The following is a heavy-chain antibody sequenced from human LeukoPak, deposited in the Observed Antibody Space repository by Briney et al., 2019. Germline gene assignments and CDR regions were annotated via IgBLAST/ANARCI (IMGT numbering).Heavy chain of an antibody. D-gene: IGHD6-19*01. CDR2: IYPGDSDT. CDR1: GYSFTSYW. Sequence: GESLKISCKGSGYSFTSYWIGWVRQMPGKGLEWMGIIYPGDSDTRYSPSFQGQVTISADKSISTAYLQWSSLKASDTAMYYCASTRIAVAGLDAFDIWGQGTMVTVSS. CDR3: ASTRIAVAGLDAFDI. J-gene: IGHJ3*02. V-gene: IGHV5-51*01.